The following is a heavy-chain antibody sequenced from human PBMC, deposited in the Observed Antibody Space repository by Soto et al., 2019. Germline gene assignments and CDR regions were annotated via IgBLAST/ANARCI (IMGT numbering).Heavy chain of an antibody. CDR3: ARHVSGSGSYYNVWVYYYYMDV. Sequence: EVQLVQSGAEVKKPGESLKISCKGSGYSFTSYWIGWVRQMPGKGLEWMGIIYPGDSDTRYSPSFQGQVTISADKSISTAYLQWSSLKASDTAMYYCARHVSGSGSYYNVWVYYYYMDVWGKGTTVTVSS. D-gene: IGHD3-10*01. V-gene: IGHV5-51*01. CDR2: IYPGDSDT. CDR1: GYSFTSYW. J-gene: IGHJ6*03.